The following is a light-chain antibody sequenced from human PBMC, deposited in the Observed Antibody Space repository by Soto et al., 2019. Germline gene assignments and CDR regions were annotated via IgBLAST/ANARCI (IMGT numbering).Light chain of an antibody. CDR1: SVNVGKNN. Sequence: QSVLIQPPSASGAPGQIITISCSGTSVNVGKNNVNWYQQLAGAAPKVLVHSHNRRPSGVTARFFASKSDTSASLVISDLHTEDDGDYYCAAWDDSLNGWVFGGGTKLTVL. V-gene: IGLV1-44*01. CDR2: SHN. J-gene: IGLJ3*02. CDR3: AAWDDSLNGWV.